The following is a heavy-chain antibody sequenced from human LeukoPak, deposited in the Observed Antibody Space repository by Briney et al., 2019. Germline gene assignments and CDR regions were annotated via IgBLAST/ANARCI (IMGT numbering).Heavy chain of an antibody. CDR1: GFTISNYA. Sequence: PGGTLRLSCTASGFTISNYAMSWVRQAPGKGLEWVSTIFGYGGSTYYADSVEGRFTISRDNSKNTLYLQLNSLTVEDTATYYCAKMAGYNSRFDYWGQGTLVTV. D-gene: IGHD6-13*01. V-gene: IGHV3-23*01. CDR2: IFGYGGST. J-gene: IGHJ4*02. CDR3: AKMAGYNSRFDY.